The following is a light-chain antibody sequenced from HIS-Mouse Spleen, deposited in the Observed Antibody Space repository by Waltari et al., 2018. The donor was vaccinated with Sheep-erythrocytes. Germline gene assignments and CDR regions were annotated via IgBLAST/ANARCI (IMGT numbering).Light chain of an antibody. CDR3: QAWDSSTAV. J-gene: IGLJ2*01. CDR1: KLGDKY. V-gene: IGLV3-1*01. Sequence: SYELTQPPSVSVSPGQTASIPCSGDKLGDKYACWYQQKPGQSPVLVIYQNSKRPSGFRERFSGSNDGNTATLTISGTQAMDEADYYCQAWDSSTAVFGGGTKLTVL. CDR2: QNS.